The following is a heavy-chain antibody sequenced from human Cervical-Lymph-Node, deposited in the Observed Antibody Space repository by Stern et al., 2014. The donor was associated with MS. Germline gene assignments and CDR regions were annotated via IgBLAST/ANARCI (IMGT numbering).Heavy chain of an antibody. J-gene: IGHJ6*02. Sequence: QVQLVQSGAEVKKPGPSVKVSCKASGGTFNSYGISGGRPAPGQGLEWMGRFLTLFSTTHYAQKLQGRVTITADESRSTTYMELASLRSDDTAVYYCARGGIGSSRLYYHFYGMDVWGQGTTVTVSS. CDR2: FLTLFSTT. V-gene: IGHV1-69*01. D-gene: IGHD6-6*01. CDR3: ARGGIGSSRLYYHFYGMDV. CDR1: GGTFNSYG.